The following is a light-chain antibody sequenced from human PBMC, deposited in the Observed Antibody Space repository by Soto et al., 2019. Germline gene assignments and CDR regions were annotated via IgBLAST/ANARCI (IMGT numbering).Light chain of an antibody. Sequence: EIVLTQSPATLSLSPGERATLSCRASESIRTYLAWYQQKPGQAPRLLIYDASTRATGIPARFSGSGSGTDFTLTIGSLEPQDFAVYYCQQRSNWPPGYTFGQGTKLEIK. CDR3: QQRSNWPPGYT. CDR2: DAS. J-gene: IGKJ2*01. CDR1: ESIRTY. V-gene: IGKV3-11*01.